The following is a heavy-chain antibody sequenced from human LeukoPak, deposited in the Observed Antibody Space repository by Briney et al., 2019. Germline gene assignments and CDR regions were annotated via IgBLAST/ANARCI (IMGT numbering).Heavy chain of an antibody. Sequence: SETLSLTCTVSGGSISGYHCSWIRQPPGKGLEWIGYIYYSGSTKYNSSLKSRVTISEDTSKNQFSLKLTSVTAADTAVYYCARGVAKLDFDYWGQGTLVTVSS. CDR2: IYYSGST. J-gene: IGHJ4*02. V-gene: IGHV4-59*01. D-gene: IGHD1-1*01. CDR1: GGSISGYH. CDR3: ARGVAKLDFDY.